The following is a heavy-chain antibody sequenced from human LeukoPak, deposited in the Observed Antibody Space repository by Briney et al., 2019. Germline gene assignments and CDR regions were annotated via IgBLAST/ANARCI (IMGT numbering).Heavy chain of an antibody. V-gene: IGHV3-21*01. J-gene: IGHJ4*02. CDR1: GFTFSSYN. CDR3: ARDGGEGSYFDY. CDR2: ISTSSSYI. Sequence: GGSLRLSCAASGFTFSSYNMNWVRQAPGKGLEWVSSISTSSSYIYYADSVKGRFTISRDNAKNSLYLQMNSLRAEDTAVYYCARDGGEGSYFDYWGQGTLVTVSS.